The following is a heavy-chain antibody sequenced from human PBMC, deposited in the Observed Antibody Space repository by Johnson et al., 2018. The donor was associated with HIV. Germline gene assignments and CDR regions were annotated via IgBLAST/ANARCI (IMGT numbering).Heavy chain of an antibody. CDR3: ARDVGSGPAFDI. D-gene: IGHD2-15*01. V-gene: IGHV3-33*01. CDR1: GFTFNSYG. CDR2: IWYDGSNK. Sequence: QMQLVESGGGLVQPGRSLRLSCAASGFTFNSYGMHWVRQAPGKGLEWVAVIWYDGSNKYYADSVKGRFTISRDNAKNSLYLQMNSLRAEDTAVYYCARDVGSGPAFDIWGQGTMVTVSS. J-gene: IGHJ3*02.